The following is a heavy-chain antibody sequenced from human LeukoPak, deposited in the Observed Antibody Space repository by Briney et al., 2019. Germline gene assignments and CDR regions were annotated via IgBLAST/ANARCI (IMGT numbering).Heavy chain of an antibody. CDR1: GFTFDAHG. CDR2: VSWNSANI. J-gene: IGHJ4*02. D-gene: IGHD5-24*01. CDR3: TKDMGLRDGYNKAFDY. Sequence: PGRSLRLSCAASGFTFDAHGVHWVRQVPGKGLEWVAAVSWNSANIGYAGSVRGRFIISRDNAKNSVYLQMNSLKPEDTALYYCTKDMGLRDGYNKAFDYWGQGTLVTVSS. V-gene: IGHV3-9*01.